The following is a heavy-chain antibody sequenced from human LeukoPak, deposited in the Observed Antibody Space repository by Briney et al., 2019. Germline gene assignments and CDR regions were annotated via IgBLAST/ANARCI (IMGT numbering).Heavy chain of an antibody. CDR3: ATTPARWGRYYFDY. CDR2: IKQDGSEK. J-gene: IGHJ4*02. D-gene: IGHD1-26*01. Sequence: PGGSLRLSCAASGFTFSSYWMSWVRQAPGKGLEWVANIKQDGSEKYYVDSVKGRFTISRDNAKNSLYLQMNSLRAEDTAVYYCATTPARWGRYYFDYWGQGILVTVSS. CDR1: GFTFSSYW. V-gene: IGHV3-7*03.